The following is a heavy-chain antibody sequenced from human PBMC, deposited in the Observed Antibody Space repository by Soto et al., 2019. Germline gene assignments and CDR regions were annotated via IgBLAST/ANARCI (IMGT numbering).Heavy chain of an antibody. CDR3: ARPGRDWGSLEY. CDR2: IYYGGST. D-gene: IGHD7-27*01. V-gene: IGHV4-59*08. CDR1: GDSINSYY. J-gene: IGHJ4*02. Sequence: SETMALTCTVSGDSINSYYWTWIRQPPRKGLEWIAFIYYGGSTNYNPSLKSRVTISVDTSKNQFSLNLNSVTAADTAVYYCARPGRDWGSLEYWGQGTRGTVSS.